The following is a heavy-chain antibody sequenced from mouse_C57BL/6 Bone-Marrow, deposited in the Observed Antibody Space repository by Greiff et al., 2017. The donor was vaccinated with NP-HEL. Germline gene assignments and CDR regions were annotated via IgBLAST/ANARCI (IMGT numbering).Heavy chain of an antibody. Sequence: QVQLQQPGTELVKPGASVKLSCKASGYTFTSYWMHWVKQRPGQGLEWIGNINPSNGGTNYNAKFKSKATLTLYKSSSTAYMQLSSLTSEDSAVYYCARYYGNLYYFDDWGQGTTLTVSS. V-gene: IGHV1-53*01. D-gene: IGHD2-1*01. CDR3: ARYYGNLYYFDD. CDR1: GYTFTSYW. CDR2: INPSNGGT. J-gene: IGHJ2*01.